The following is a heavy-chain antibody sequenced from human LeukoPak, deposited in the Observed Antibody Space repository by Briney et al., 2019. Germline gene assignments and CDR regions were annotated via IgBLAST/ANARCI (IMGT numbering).Heavy chain of an antibody. CDR2: INYRGST. CDR1: GDSINNSPYY. CDR3: ARGRCSSTSCYQRRDFDY. Sequence: PSETLSLTCTVSGDSINNSPYYWGWIRQPPGKGLEWMGTINYRGSTYFNPSLKSRVTISVDTSKNQFSLKLSSVAAADTAVDYCARGRCSSTSCYQRRDFDYWGQGTLVTVSS. V-gene: IGHV4-39*07. J-gene: IGHJ4*02. D-gene: IGHD2-2*01.